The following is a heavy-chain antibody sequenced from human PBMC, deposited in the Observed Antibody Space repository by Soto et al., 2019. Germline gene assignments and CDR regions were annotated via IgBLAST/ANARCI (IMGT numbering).Heavy chain of an antibody. Sequence: PGGSLRLSCAASGFTFRSYGMHWVRQAPGKGLEWVAVISSDGSNKYYADSVKGRFTISRDNSKNKLYLQMNSLRATDTAVYYCLRGYYTSDWFDPWGQGTLVTVSS. J-gene: IGHJ5*02. CDR2: ISSDGSNK. CDR3: LRGYYTSDWFDP. D-gene: IGHD3-3*01. CDR1: GFTFRSYG. V-gene: IGHV3-30*03.